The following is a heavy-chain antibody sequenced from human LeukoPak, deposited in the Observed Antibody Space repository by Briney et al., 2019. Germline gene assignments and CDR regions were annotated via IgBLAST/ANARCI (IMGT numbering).Heavy chain of an antibody. V-gene: IGHV3-74*01. CDR3: ARDQGGITMIPWFDP. CDR1: GFTFSSYW. J-gene: IGHJ5*02. CDR2: INGDGRNI. Sequence: GGSLRLSCVASGFTFSSYWMHWVRQDPRKGLVWVSRINGDGRNINYADSVRGRFTISRDNAKNTLYLQMNTLRVEDTAVYYCARDQGGITMIPWFDPWGQGTLVTVSS. D-gene: IGHD3-22*01.